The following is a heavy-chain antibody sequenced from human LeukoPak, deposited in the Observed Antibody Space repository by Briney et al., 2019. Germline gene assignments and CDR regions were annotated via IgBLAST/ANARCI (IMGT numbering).Heavy chain of an antibody. CDR1: GYTFTSYG. V-gene: IGHV1-18*01. D-gene: IGHD4-17*01. Sequence: GASVKVSCKASGYTFTSYGISWVRQAPGQGREWMGWISAYNGNTNYAQKLQGRVTMTTDTSTSTAYMELRSLRSDDTAVYHCARGTTVTTFDAFDIWGQGTMVTVSS. J-gene: IGHJ3*02. CDR3: ARGTTVTTFDAFDI. CDR2: ISAYNGNT.